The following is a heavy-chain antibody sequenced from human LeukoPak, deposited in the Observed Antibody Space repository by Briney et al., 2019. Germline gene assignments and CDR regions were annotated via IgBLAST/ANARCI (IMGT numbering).Heavy chain of an antibody. D-gene: IGHD3-22*01. J-gene: IGHJ4*02. Sequence: ASVKVSCRASGYTFTNFGISWVRQAPGQGLEWIAWISAYNGNPTYAQKLQGRVTVTTDTSTNTAYMELRSLTSDDTAMYFCARAGQGYYFDTSAYYFDYWGQGTLVTVSS. CDR2: ISAYNGNP. CDR1: GYTFTNFG. CDR3: ARAGQGYYFDTSAYYFDY. V-gene: IGHV1-18*01.